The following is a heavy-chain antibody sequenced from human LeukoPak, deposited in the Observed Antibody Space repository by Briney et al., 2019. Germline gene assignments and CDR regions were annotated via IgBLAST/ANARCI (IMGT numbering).Heavy chain of an antibody. Sequence: SETLSLTCTVSGGSISSYYWSWIRQPPGKGLEWIGYIYYSGSTNYNPSLKSRVTISVDTSKNQFSLKLSSVTAADTAVYYCARVARGSHCSGGSCFDFDYWCQGTLVTVSS. CDR3: ARVARGSHCSGGSCFDFDY. D-gene: IGHD2-15*01. CDR2: IYYSGST. CDR1: GGSISSYY. J-gene: IGHJ4*02. V-gene: IGHV4-59*01.